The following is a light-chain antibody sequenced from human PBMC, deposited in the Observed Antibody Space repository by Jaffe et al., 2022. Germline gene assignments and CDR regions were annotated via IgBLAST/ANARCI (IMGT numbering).Light chain of an antibody. Sequence: DIQMTQSPSSLSASVGDRVTITCRASQSISSYLNWYQQKPGKAPKLLIYAASSLQSGVPSRFSGSGSGTDFTLTISSLQPEDFATYYCQQSYSKDTFGGGTKVEIK. V-gene: IGKV1-39*01. CDR2: AAS. CDR1: QSISSY. CDR3: QQSYSKDT. J-gene: IGKJ4*01.